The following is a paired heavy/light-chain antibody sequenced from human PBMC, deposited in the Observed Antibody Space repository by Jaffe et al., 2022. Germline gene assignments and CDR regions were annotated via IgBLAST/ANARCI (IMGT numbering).Heavy chain of an antibody. D-gene: IGHD3-10*01. V-gene: IGHV1-46*01. J-gene: IGHJ3*02. CDR1: GYTFTSYY. Sequence: QVQLVQSGAEVKKPGASVKVSCKASGYTFTSYYMHWVRQAPGQGLEWMGIINPSGGSTSYAQKFQGRVTMTRDTSTSTVYMELSSLRSEDTAVYYCAREGIKNYYGSGSPPEGAFDIWGQGTMVTVSS. CDR3: AREGIKNYYGSGSPPEGAFDI. CDR2: INPSGGST.
Light chain of an antibody. CDR1: SSDVGGYNY. J-gene: IGLJ2*01. CDR3: CSYAGSYPHVV. CDR2: DVS. V-gene: IGLV2-11*01. Sequence: QSALTQPRSVSGSPGQSVTISCTGTSSDVGGYNYVSWYQQHPGKAPKLMIYDVSKRPSGVPDRFSGSKSGNTASLTISGLQAEDEADYYCCSYAGSYPHVVFGGGTKLTVL.